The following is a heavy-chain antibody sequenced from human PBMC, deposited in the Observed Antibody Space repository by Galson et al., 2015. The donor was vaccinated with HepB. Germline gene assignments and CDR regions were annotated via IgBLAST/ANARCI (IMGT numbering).Heavy chain of an antibody. J-gene: IGHJ6*02. CDR1: GGSISSSSYY. CDR2: IYYSGST. Sequence: SETLSLTCTVSGGSISSSSYYWGWIRQPPGKGLEWIGSIYYSGSTYYNPSLKSRVTISVDTSKNQFSLKLSSVTAADTAVYYCARLGLLWFGGSPSHMDVWGQGTTVTVSS. V-gene: IGHV4-39*01. D-gene: IGHD3-10*01. CDR3: ARLGLLWFGGSPSHMDV.